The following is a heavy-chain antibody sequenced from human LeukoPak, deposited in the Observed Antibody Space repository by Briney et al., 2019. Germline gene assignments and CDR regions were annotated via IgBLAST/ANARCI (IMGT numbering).Heavy chain of an antibody. CDR2: IKPDGSEK. CDR3: VRDLSYFDY. J-gene: IGHJ4*02. V-gene: IGHV3-7*01. Sequence: GGSLRLSCAASGFTFSSYAMSWVRQAPGKGLEWVANIKPDGSEKYNADSVKGRFTISRDNTENSLYLQMNSLRAEDTAVYYCVRDLSYFDYWGQGTLVIVSS. CDR1: GFTFSSYA. D-gene: IGHD3-9*01.